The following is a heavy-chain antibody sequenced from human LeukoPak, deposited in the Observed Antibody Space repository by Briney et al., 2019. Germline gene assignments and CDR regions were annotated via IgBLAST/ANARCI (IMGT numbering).Heavy chain of an antibody. CDR3: ARVRYFDWLGPFDY. J-gene: IGHJ4*02. CDR1: GFTFSNYE. CDR2: ISDSGTTI. Sequence: AGGSLRLSCAASGFTFSNYEMNWVRQAPGKVLEWVSYISDSGTTIYYGDSVKGRFTISRDNAKKSLYLQMNSLRAEDTAVYYCARVRYFDWLGPFDYWGQGTLVTVSS. D-gene: IGHD3-9*01. V-gene: IGHV3-48*03.